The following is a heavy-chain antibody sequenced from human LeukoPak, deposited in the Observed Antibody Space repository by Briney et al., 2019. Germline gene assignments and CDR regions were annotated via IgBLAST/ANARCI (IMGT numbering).Heavy chain of an antibody. CDR1: GFTFSNFA. V-gene: IGHV3-30*14. CDR3: AREVYPRGFDY. Sequence: PGGSLRLSCAASGFTFSNFAMHWVRQAPGKGLEWVAVISYDGSNKYYADSVKGRFTISRENAKNSLYLRMNSLRAGDTAVYYCAREVYPRGFDYWGQGTLVTVSS. D-gene: IGHD5/OR15-5a*01. J-gene: IGHJ4*02. CDR2: ISYDGSNK.